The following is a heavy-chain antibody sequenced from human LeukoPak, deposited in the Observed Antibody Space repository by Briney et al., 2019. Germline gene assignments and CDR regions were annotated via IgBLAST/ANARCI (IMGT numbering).Heavy chain of an antibody. Sequence: SETLSLTCTVSGVSISSYYWSWIRLPPGKGLEWIGYLSKSGNTNYSPSLKSRVTIFGDTSKNQFFLKLSSVTAADTAVYYCARARYVNSFYAFDIWGQGTLVTVSS. D-gene: IGHD3-9*01. CDR3: ARARYVNSFYAFDI. J-gene: IGHJ3*02. CDR1: GVSISSYY. V-gene: IGHV4-59*01. CDR2: LSKSGNT.